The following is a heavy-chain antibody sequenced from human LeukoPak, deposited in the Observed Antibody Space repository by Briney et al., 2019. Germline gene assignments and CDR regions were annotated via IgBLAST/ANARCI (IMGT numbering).Heavy chain of an antibody. J-gene: IGHJ4*02. D-gene: IGHD2-2*01. CDR1: GDTFSSYG. CDR2: IIPLSGIA. Sequence: GASVKVSCKASGDTFSSYGLSWVRQAPGQGLEWMGRIIPLSGIANYAQKFQGRITINTDASTSTVNMEQSRLRSDDTAVYYCARVPRSRGRECSSTSCYRFDYWGGGSLATVAS. CDR3: ARVPRSRGRECSSTSCYRFDY. V-gene: IGHV1-69*05.